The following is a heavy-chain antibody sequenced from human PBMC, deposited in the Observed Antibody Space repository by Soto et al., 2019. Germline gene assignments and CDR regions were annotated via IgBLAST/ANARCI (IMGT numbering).Heavy chain of an antibody. CDR1: GFTFSSYS. CDR3: ARCQGQWVELPSWFVP. CDR2: ISRSSSYI. D-gene: IGHD1-7*01. Sequence: GGSLRLSCAASGFTFSSYSMNLVRQAPGKGLEWVSSISRSSSYIYYADSVKGRFTISRDNAKNSLFLQMNSLRAEDTAVYYCARCQGQWVELPSWFVPLGQGIMVTVSS. V-gene: IGHV3-21*01. J-gene: IGHJ5*02.